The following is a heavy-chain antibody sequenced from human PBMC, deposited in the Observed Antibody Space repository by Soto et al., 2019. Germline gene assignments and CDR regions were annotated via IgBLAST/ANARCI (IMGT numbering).Heavy chain of an antibody. J-gene: IGHJ5*01. CDR2: IYKSATT. Sequence: SETLSLTCSVSGDPISSVDYFWAWIRQPPGQALEYIGYIYKSATTYYNPSFESRVAISLDTSKSQFSLNVTSVTAADTAVYFCARGRYCLTGRCFPNWFDSWGQGTLVTVSS. CDR3: ARGRYCLTGRCFPNWFDS. V-gene: IGHV4-30-4*01. CDR1: GDPISSVDYF. D-gene: IGHD2-15*01.